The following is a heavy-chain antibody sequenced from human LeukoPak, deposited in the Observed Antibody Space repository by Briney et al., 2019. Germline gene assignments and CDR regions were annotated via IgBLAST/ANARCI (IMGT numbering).Heavy chain of an antibody. CDR3: ARGLVDYGSGIYFDY. Sequence: PGGSPRLSCAASGFTFSSYDMHWVRQATGKGLEWVSAIGTAGDTYYPGSVKGRFTISRENAKNSLYLQMNSLRAGDTAVYYCARGLVDYGSGIYFDYWGQGTLVTVSS. CDR2: IGTAGDT. J-gene: IGHJ4*02. V-gene: IGHV3-13*01. D-gene: IGHD3-10*01. CDR1: GFTFSSYD.